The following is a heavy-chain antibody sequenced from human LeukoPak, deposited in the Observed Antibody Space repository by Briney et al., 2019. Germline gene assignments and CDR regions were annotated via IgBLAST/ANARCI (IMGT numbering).Heavy chain of an antibody. CDR3: VSFYETY. CDR1: GFTVSSNY. J-gene: IGHJ4*02. D-gene: IGHD2/OR15-2a*01. Sequence: GGSLRLSCAASGFTVSSNYMNWVRQAPGKGLVWVSHINSDGSWTSYADSVKGRFTISKDNAKNTVYLQMNSLRAEDTAVYYCVSFYETYWGRGTLVTVSS. CDR2: INSDGSWT. V-gene: IGHV3-74*01.